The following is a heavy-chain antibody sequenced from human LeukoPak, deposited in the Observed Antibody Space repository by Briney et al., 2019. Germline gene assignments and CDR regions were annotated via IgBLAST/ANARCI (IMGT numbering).Heavy chain of an antibody. V-gene: IGHV4-34*01. D-gene: IGHD4-17*01. CDR3: AREVDGDYYLDY. CDR2: INHSGST. Sequence: SETLSLTCAVYGGSFSGYYWSWIRQPPGKGLEWIGEINHSGSTNNNPSLKSRVTISVDTSKIQFSLKLSSVTAADTAVYYCAREVDGDYYLDYWGQGTLVTASS. J-gene: IGHJ4*02. CDR1: GGSFSGYY.